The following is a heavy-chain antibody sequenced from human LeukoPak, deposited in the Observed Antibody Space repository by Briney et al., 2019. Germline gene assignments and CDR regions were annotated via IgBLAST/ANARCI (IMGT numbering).Heavy chain of an antibody. Sequence: PSETLSLTCTVSXXXISSYYWSWIRQPPXXXXXXXXYIYXXGXXNYNPSLKSRVTISVDTSKNQFSLKLSSVTAADTAVYYCARVLDNPTYYDFWSGYGAYGMDVWGQGTTVTVSS. CDR3: ARVLDNPTYYDFWSGYGAYGMDV. J-gene: IGHJ6*02. CDR2: IYXXGXX. V-gene: IGHV4-59*12. CDR1: XXXISSYY. D-gene: IGHD3-3*01.